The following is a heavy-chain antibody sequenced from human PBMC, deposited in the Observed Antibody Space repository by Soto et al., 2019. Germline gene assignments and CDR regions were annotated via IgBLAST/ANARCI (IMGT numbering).Heavy chain of an antibody. Sequence: PGGSLRLSCAASGFTFSSYAMSWVRQAPGKGLEWVSAISGSGGSTYYADSVKGRFTISRDNSKNTLYLQMNSLRAEDTAVYYCAKDRRLLRFLEWLRGSRQNYYYYGMDVWGQGTTVTVSS. D-gene: IGHD3-3*01. V-gene: IGHV3-23*01. J-gene: IGHJ6*02. CDR2: ISGSGGST. CDR3: AKDRRLLRFLEWLRGSRQNYYYYGMDV. CDR1: GFTFSSYA.